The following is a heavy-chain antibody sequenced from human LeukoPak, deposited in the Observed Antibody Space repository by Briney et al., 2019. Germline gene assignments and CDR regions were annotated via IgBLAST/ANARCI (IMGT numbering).Heavy chain of an antibody. D-gene: IGHD3-22*01. CDR1: GFTFNYYA. J-gene: IGHJ4*02. CDR3: ARGGDSSGYPGD. V-gene: IGHV3-23*01. Sequence: PGGSLRLSCAASGFTFNYYAMSWVRQAPGKGLEWVSAISGSGGSTYYADSVKGRFTISRDNSKNTLYLQMNSLRAEDTAGYYCARGGDSSGYPGDWGQGTLVTVSS. CDR2: ISGSGGST.